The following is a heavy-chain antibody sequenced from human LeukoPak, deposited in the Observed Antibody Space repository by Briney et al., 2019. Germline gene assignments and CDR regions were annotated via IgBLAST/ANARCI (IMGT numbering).Heavy chain of an antibody. CDR1: GYTFTGYY. V-gene: IGHV1-2*02. CDR3: ASLHCSSTSCPQRYYYYGMDV. Sequence: ASVKVSCKASGYTFTGYYMHWVRQAPGQGLEWMGWINPNSGGTNYAQKFQGRVTMTRDTSISTAYMELSRLRSDGTAVYYCASLHCSSTSCPQRYYYYGMDVWGQGTTVTVSS. D-gene: IGHD2-2*01. J-gene: IGHJ6*02. CDR2: INPNSGGT.